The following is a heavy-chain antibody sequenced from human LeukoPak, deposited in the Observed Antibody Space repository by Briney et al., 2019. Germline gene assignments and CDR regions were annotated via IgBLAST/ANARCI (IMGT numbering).Heavy chain of an antibody. J-gene: IGHJ4*02. CDR1: GFTFSSYS. V-gene: IGHV3-48*01. Sequence: GGSLRLSCAASGFTFSSYSMNWVRQAPGKGLEWVSYISSSSSTIYYADSVKGRFTISRDNAKNSLYLQMNSLRAEDKAVYYCARDRLWFGELLTRFDYWGQGTLVTVSS. D-gene: IGHD3-10*01. CDR3: ARDRLWFGELLTRFDY. CDR2: ISSSSSTI.